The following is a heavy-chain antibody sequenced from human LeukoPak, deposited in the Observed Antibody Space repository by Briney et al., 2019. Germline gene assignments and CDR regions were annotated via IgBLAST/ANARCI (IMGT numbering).Heavy chain of an antibody. CDR2: IYYSGST. CDR3: ARHIVVVPAAIEGFDY. D-gene: IGHD2-2*02. V-gene: IGHV4-59*08. J-gene: IGHJ4*02. CDR1: GGSIRSYY. Sequence: SETLSLTCTVSGGSIRSYYWSWIRQPPGKGLEWIGYIYYSGSTNYNPSLKSRVTISVDTSKNQFSLKLSSVTAADTAVYYCARHIVVVPAAIEGFDYWGQGTLVTVSS.